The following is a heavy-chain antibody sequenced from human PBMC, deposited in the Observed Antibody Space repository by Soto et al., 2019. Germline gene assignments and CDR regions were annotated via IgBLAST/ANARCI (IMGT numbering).Heavy chain of an antibody. CDR1: GYSFTIYW. J-gene: IGHJ4*02. V-gene: IGHV5-10-1*01. Sequence: PGESLKISCKGSGYSFTIYWISWVRQMPGEGLEWMGRTDPSDSYTNYSPSLQGHVTISADKSISTAYLQWSSLKASDTAMYYCARRVGQWLPPDYWGQGTLVTVSS. CDR2: TDPSDSYT. CDR3: ARRVGQWLPPDY. D-gene: IGHD6-19*01.